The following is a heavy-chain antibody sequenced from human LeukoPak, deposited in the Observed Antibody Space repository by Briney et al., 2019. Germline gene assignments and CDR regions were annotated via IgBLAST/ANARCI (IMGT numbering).Heavy chain of an antibody. V-gene: IGHV4-30-2*01. CDR2: IYHSGST. J-gene: IGHJ5*02. CDR3: ARDAEIAAAGKSNWFDP. D-gene: IGHD6-13*01. CDR1: GGSISSGDYY. Sequence: PSQTLSLTCTVSGGSISSGDYYWSWIRQPPGKGLEWIGYIYHSGSTYYNPSLKSRVTISVDRSKNQFSLKLSSVTAADTAVYYCARDAEIAAAGKSNWFDPWGQGTLVTVSS.